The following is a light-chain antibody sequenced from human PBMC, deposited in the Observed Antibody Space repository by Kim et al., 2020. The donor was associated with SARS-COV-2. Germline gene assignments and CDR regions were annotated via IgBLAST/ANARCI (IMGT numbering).Light chain of an antibody. V-gene: IGLV3-19*01. CDR1: SVRSYY. J-gene: IGLJ2*01. Sequence: AVGQIGRRTCQGDSVRSYYASWDQQKPGQAPVLVIYGKNNRPSGIPDRFSGSSSGNTASLTITGAQAEYEADYYCNSRDSSGNHVVFGGGSKLTVL. CDR2: GKN. CDR3: NSRDSSGNHVV.